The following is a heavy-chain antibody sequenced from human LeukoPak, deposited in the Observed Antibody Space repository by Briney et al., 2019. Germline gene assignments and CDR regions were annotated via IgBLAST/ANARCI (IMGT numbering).Heavy chain of an antibody. V-gene: IGHV5-51*01. CDR2: NYPGDSDT. J-gene: IGHJ1*01. CDR3: ARLGVAVAGPVQH. CDR1: GYSFATYW. Sequence: GESLKISCKGSGYSFATYWIGWVRQMPGKGLEWMGINYPGDSDTTYSPSFQGQVTMSADKSISTAYLQWSSLKAADTAMYYCARLGVAVAGPVQHWGQGTLVTVSS. D-gene: IGHD6-19*01.